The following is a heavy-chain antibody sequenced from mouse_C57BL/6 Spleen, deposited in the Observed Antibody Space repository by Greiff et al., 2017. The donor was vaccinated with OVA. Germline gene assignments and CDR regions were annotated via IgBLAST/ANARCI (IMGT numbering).Heavy chain of an antibody. CDR1: GYAFSSSW. J-gene: IGHJ1*03. D-gene: IGHD1-1*01. V-gene: IGHV1-82*01. CDR3: ARATTVVATPYWYFDV. CDR2: IYPGDGDT. Sequence: QVQLQQSGPELVKPGASVKISCKASGYAFSSSWMNWVKQRPGKGLEWIGRIYPGDGDTNYNGKFKGKATLTADKSSSTAYMELRSLTSEDTAVYYCARATTVVATPYWYFDVWGTGTTVTVSS.